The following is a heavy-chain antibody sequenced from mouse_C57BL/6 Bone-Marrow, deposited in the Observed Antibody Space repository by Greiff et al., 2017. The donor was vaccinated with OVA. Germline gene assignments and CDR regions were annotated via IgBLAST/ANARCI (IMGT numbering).Heavy chain of an antibody. CDR3: ARFITTVVAKAY. CDR2: INYDGSST. Sequence: EVMLVESEGGLVQPGSSMKLSCTASGFTFSDYYMAWVRQVPEKGLEWVANINYDGSSTYYLDSLKSRFIISRDNAKNILYLQMSSLKSEDTATYYCARFITTVVAKAYWGQGTLVTVSA. J-gene: IGHJ3*01. CDR1: GFTFSDYY. D-gene: IGHD1-1*01. V-gene: IGHV5-16*01.